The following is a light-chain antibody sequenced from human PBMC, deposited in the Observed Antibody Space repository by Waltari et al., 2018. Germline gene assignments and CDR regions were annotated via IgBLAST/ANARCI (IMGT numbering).Light chain of an antibody. J-gene: IGLJ3*02. CDR3: AAWDDSLSGWV. CDR1: SSNIGINH. Sequence: QSVLTPPPPASGTPGPRVTISCSGSSSNIGINHVYWHQQLPGTAPKPRIYRNNQRPSGVPDRFAGSNSGTSASLAISGLRSEDEADYYCAAWDDSLSGWVFGGGTKLTVL. V-gene: IGLV1-47*01. CDR2: RNN.